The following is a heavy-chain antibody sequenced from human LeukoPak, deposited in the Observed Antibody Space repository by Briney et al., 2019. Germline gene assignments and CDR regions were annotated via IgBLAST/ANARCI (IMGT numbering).Heavy chain of an antibody. J-gene: IGHJ5*02. D-gene: IGHD3-10*01. Sequence: GGSLRLSCAASGFTFTSYAMHWVRQAPGQRLEWMGWINAGNGNTKYSREFQGRVTITRDTSASTAYMELSSLRSEDMAVYYCARGMVPLNWFDPWGQGTLVTVSS. CDR1: GFTFTSYA. V-gene: IGHV1-3*03. CDR3: ARGMVPLNWFDP. CDR2: INAGNGNT.